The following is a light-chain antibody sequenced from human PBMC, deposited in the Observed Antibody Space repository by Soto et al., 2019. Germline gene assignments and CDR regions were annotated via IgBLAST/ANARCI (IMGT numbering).Light chain of an antibody. CDR1: SSKIGAGYD. CDR2: GNS. CDR3: QSYDSSLSDSYV. J-gene: IGLJ1*01. V-gene: IGLV1-40*01. Sequence: QSVLTQPPSVSGAPGQRVTVSCTGSSSKIGAGYDVHWYQQLPGTAPKLLIYGNSNRPSGVPDRFSGSKSGTSASLAITGLQAEDEADYYCQSYDSSLSDSYVFGTGTKVTVL.